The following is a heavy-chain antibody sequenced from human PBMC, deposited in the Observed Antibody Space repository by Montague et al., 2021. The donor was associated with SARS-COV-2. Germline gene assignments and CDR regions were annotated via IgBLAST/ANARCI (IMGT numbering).Heavy chain of an antibody. V-gene: IGHV2-70*17. CDR1: GFSLTTSGMC. CDR3: ARSAGVLRNFGAYFFHGMDV. Sequence: PALVKPTQSLTLTCTFSGFSLTTSGMCLNWIRQPPGKAPEWLARIDWDDDKFYSESLQTRLSVSKDTSGNQVVLTMTDMDPADTATYYCARSAGVLRNFGAYFFHGMDVWGQGTTVTVSS. J-gene: IGHJ6*02. CDR2: IDWDDDK. D-gene: IGHD3-9*01.